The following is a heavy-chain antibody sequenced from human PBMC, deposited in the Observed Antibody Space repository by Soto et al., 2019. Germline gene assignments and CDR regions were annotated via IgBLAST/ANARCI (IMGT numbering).Heavy chain of an antibody. Sequence: ASLKVYCKAAGYTFTSYGSSWVRQAPGQGLEWMGWISAYNGNTNYAQKLQGRVTMTTDTSTSTAYMELRSLRSDDTAVYYCARDFSGPRFDPWGQGTLVTVSS. CDR1: GYTFTSYG. D-gene: IGHD2-15*01. V-gene: IGHV1-18*04. CDR2: ISAYNGNT. J-gene: IGHJ5*02. CDR3: ARDFSGPRFDP.